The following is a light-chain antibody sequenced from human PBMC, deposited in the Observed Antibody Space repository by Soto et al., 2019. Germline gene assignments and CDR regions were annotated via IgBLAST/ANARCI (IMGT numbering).Light chain of an antibody. V-gene: IGKV3-20*01. CDR1: QSVSSSY. J-gene: IGKJ4*01. CDR2: GAS. CDR3: QQYGSSPLT. Sequence: IVMTQSPATLSGSPGERATLSCRASQSVSSSYLAWYQQKPGQAPRLLIYGASSRATGIPDRFSGSGSGTDFTLTISRLEPEDFAVYYCQQYGSSPLTFGGGTKVDIK.